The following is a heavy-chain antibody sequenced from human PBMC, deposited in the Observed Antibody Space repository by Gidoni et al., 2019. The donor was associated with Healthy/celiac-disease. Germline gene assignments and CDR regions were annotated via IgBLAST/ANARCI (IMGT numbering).Heavy chain of an antibody. Sequence: EVQLVESGGGLVQPGGSLRLSCAASGFTVSSNYMSWVRQAPGKGLEWVSVIYSGGSTYYADSVKGRFTISRDNSKNTLYLQMNSLRAEDTAVYYCAREHAYYDFWSGYYGGGSFDYWGQGTLVTVSS. V-gene: IGHV3-66*02. D-gene: IGHD3-3*01. CDR2: IYSGGST. CDR3: AREHAYYDFWSGYYGGGSFDY. CDR1: GFTVSSNY. J-gene: IGHJ4*02.